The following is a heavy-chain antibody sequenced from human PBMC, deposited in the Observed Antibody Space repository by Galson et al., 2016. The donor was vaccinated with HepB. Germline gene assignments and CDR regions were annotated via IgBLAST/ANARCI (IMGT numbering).Heavy chain of an antibody. CDR1: GFTVSSKY. Sequence: SLRLSCAASGFTVSSKYMNWVRQAPGKGLEWVSVFYSSGKTAHADSVEGRFTVSRDTSKNMLYLQMNSLRAEDTAIYYCVREVYGGALDYWGQGTLVSVSS. V-gene: IGHV3-53*01. J-gene: IGHJ4*02. D-gene: IGHD4-23*01. CDR2: FYSSGKT. CDR3: VREVYGGALDY.